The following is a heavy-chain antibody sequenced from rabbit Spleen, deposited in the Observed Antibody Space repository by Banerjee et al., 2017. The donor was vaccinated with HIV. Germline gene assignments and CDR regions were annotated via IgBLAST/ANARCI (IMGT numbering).Heavy chain of an antibody. V-gene: IGHV1S45*01. D-gene: IGHD8-1*01. CDR2: IDTGDGDT. CDR3: ARDSGTSFSSYGMDL. J-gene: IGHJ6*01. Sequence: LEESGGGLVKPGGTLTLTCTASGFSFSSIYWICWVRQAPGKGLEWIACIDTGDGDTDYANWAKGRFTISKTSSTIVTLQMTSLTAADTATYFCARDSGTSFSSYGMDLWGPGTLVTVS. CDR1: GFSFSSIYW.